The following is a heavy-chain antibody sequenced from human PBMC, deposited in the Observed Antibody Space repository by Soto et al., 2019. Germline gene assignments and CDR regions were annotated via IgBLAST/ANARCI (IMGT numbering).Heavy chain of an antibody. CDR2: IIPIFGTA. D-gene: IGHD2-15*01. V-gene: IGHV1-69*13. Sequence: ASVKVSCKATGGTFSSYDISWVRQAPGQGLEWMGGIIPIFGTANYAQKFQGRVTITADESTSTAYMELSSLRSEDTAVYYCAREREVVVAATDAFDIWGQGTMVTVSS. J-gene: IGHJ3*02. CDR3: AREREVVVAATDAFDI. CDR1: GGTFSSYD.